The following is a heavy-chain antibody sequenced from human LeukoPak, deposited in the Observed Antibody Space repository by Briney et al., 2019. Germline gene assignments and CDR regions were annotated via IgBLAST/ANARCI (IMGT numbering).Heavy chain of an antibody. CDR1: GFTFSNYW. J-gene: IGHJ6*02. CDR2: IKQDGSET. CDR3: AGDPYSSSWSYGMDV. V-gene: IGHV3-7*05. D-gene: IGHD6-13*01. Sequence: PGGSLRLSCTASGFTFSNYWMSWVRQTPEKGLEWVANIKQDGSETVYVDSVKGRFTISRDNAQSSLYLQMNSLRAEDTAVYYCAGDPYSSSWSYGMDVWGQGTAVTVPS.